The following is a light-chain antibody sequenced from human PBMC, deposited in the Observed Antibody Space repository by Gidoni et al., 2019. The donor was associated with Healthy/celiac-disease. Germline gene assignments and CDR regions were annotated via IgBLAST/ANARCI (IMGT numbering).Light chain of an antibody. J-gene: IGKJ4*01. V-gene: IGKV1-33*01. Sequence: DIQMPQSPSSLSASVGDRVTITCQASQDISNYLNWYQQKPGKAPKLLIYDASNLETGVPSRFSGSGSGTDFTFAISSLQPEDIATYCCQQYDGGGLTFGGGTKVEIK. CDR3: QQYDGGGLT. CDR1: QDISNY. CDR2: DAS.